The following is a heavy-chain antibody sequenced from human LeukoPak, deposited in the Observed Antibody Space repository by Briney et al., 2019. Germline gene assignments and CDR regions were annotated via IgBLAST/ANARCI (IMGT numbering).Heavy chain of an antibody. J-gene: IGHJ2*01. Sequence: GGSLRLSCAASGFTFRNNWMSWVRQAPGKGREWVSGIISAGSTYYADSVKGRFTISSDNSENTLYLQMNGLRAEDTAVYYCATSRRTFWYFDLWGRGTLVAVS. CDR3: ATSRRTFWYFDL. CDR1: GFTFRNNW. CDR2: IISAGST. V-gene: IGHV3-23*01.